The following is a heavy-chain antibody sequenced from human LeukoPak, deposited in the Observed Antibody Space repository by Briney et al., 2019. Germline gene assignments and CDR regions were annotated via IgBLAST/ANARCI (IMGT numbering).Heavy chain of an antibody. J-gene: IGHJ4*02. CDR2: IYSGGST. D-gene: IGHD3-22*01. Sequence: GGSLRLSCAASGFTVSSNYKSWVRQAPGKGLEWVSVIYSGGSTYYADSVKGRFTISRDNSKNTLYLQMNSLRADDTAVYYCARDPDYNDSAWGQGTLVTVSS. CDR1: GFTVSSNY. CDR3: ARDPDYNDSA. V-gene: IGHV3-53*01.